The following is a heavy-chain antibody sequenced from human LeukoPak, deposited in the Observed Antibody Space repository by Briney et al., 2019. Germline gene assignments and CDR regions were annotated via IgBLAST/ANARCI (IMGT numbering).Heavy chain of an antibody. CDR3: AAGGQGTKADS. CDR1: GDSISNGDFY. CDR2: ISYSGSA. J-gene: IGHJ4*02. D-gene: IGHD3-10*01. V-gene: IGHV4-31*03. Sequence: PSETLSLTCTVSGDSISNGDFYWSWIRQHPGEGLEWIGHISYSGSAYYHPSLKSRVTISVDTSKNQFSLKLTSVTAADTAMYYCAAGGQGTKADSWGQGTLVTVSS.